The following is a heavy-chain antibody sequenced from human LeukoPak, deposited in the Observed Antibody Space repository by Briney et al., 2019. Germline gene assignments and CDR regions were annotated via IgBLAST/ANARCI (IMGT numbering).Heavy chain of an antibody. J-gene: IGHJ3*02. CDR1: GFTFSSYD. CDR2: ISYDGSNK. Sequence: GGSLRLSCAASGFTFSSYDMHWVRQAPGKGLEWVAVISYDGSNKYYADSVKGRFTISRDNSKNTLYLQMNSLRAEDTAVYYCARVTARGDGAFDIWGQGTMVTVSS. V-gene: IGHV3-30*03. CDR3: ARVTARGDGAFDI. D-gene: IGHD3-16*01.